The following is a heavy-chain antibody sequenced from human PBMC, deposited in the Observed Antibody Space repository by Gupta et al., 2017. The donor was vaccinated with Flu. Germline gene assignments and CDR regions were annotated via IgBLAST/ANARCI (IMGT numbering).Heavy chain of an antibody. D-gene: IGHD6-19*01. J-gene: IGHJ4*02. CDR3: AKHDSMALAGTPFES. CDR2: IMGSGARR. Sequence: EVHLLASGGGVAQSGGSLRLSCAASGFPFSNRSSRWVRLTPGTGREWVSCIMGSGARREYADSVKGRFTSSRDNFKNTLYLEMISLRGEDTAVYHCAKHDSMALAGTPFESWGQGVLVTVS. CDR1: GFPFSNRS. V-gene: IGHV3-23*01.